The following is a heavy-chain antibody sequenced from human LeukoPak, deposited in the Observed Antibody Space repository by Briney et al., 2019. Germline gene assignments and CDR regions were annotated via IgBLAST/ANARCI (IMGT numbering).Heavy chain of an antibody. V-gene: IGHV4-59*01. CDR3: ARDRRLLWFGPFDY. D-gene: IGHD3-10*01. CDR2: NYYSGST. J-gene: IGHJ4*02. Sequence: SETLSLTCTVSGGSISSYYWSWIRQPPGKGLEGIGYNYYSGSTNYNPSLKSRVTISVDTSKNQFSLKLSSVTAADTAVYYCARDRRLLWFGPFDYWGQGTLVTVSS. CDR1: GGSISSYY.